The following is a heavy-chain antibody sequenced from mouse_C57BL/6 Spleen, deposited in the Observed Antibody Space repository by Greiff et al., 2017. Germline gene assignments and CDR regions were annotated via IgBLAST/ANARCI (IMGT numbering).Heavy chain of an antibody. V-gene: IGHV1-69*01. CDR1: GYTFTSYW. D-gene: IGHD2-5*01. J-gene: IGHJ1*03. CDR3: ARYSNSWYFDV. Sequence: QVQLQQPGAELVMPGASVKLSCKASGYTFTSYWMHWVKQRPGQGLEWIGDIDPSDSYTNYNQKFKGKSTLTVDKSSSTAYMQLSSLTSEDSAVYYCARYSNSWYFDVWGTGTTVTVSS. CDR2: IDPSDSYT.